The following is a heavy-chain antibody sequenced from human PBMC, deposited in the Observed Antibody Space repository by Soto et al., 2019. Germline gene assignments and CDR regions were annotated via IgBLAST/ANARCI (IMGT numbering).Heavy chain of an antibody. Sequence: QVQLVQSGAEVKNPGASVKVSCKASGYTFTRYGIGWARQAPGQGLEWMGWINTYNGNTNYAQNVQGRVTLTTDTSTSTAYREQRSLRSNDTAIYYCAMVDVYVTPSPQDVWGQGTTVIVSS. J-gene: IGHJ6*02. CDR3: AMVDVYVTPSPQDV. D-gene: IGHD3-16*01. V-gene: IGHV1-18*01. CDR2: INTYNGNT. CDR1: GYTFTRYG.